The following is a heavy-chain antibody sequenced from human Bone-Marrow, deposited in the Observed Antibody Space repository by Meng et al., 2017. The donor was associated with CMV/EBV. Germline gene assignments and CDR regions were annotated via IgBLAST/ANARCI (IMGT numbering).Heavy chain of an antibody. CDR1: GLTFSNYA. Sequence: WSASGLTFSNYAMHWVRQAPGGGLECISYISDSSAYTTYADSVKGRFTISRDNAKNLLYLQMDSLRADDTGVYFCARLMVGVEYFQHWGQGALVTVSS. CDR3: ARLMVGVEYFQH. V-gene: IGHV3-11*06. D-gene: IGHD2-8*02. J-gene: IGHJ1*01. CDR2: ISDSSAYT.